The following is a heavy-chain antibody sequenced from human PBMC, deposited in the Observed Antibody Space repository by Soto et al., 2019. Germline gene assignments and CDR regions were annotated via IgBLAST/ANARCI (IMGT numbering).Heavy chain of an antibody. CDR2: ISGSGGST. J-gene: IGHJ6*02. D-gene: IGHD2-2*01. CDR3: AKAPPSQPLTTKYYYYYYGMDV. CDR1: GFTFSSYA. V-gene: IGHV3-23*01. Sequence: GGSLRLSCAASGFTFSSYAMSWVRQAPGKGLEWVSAISGSGGSTYYADSVKGRFTISRENSKNTLYLQMNSLRAEDTAVYYCAKAPPSQPLTTKYYYYYYGMDVWGQGTTVTVSS.